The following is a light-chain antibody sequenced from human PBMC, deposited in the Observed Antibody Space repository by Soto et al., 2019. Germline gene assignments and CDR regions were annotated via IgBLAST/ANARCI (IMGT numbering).Light chain of an antibody. CDR2: GAS. Sequence: EVVMTQSPATLSVSPGERATLSCRASQSVRNNLAWFRQKPGQAPRLLIYGASTRATGVPARFSGSGSGTEFTLTISSLQSEDFAVYYCQQSNNWYTFGQGTKLEIK. CDR1: QSVRNN. J-gene: IGKJ2*01. V-gene: IGKV3-15*01. CDR3: QQSNNWYT.